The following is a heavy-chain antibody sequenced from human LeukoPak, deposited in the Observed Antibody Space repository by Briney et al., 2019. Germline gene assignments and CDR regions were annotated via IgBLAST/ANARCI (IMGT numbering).Heavy chain of an antibody. CDR1: GGSISSGGYY. CDR3: ARYGKTAAVDY. D-gene: IGHD6-13*01. CDR2: IYHSGST. Sequence: PSETLSLTCTVSGGSISSGGYYWSWIRQPPGKGLEWIGYIYHSGSTNYNPSLKSRVTISVDTSKNQFSLKLSSVTAADTAVYYCARYGKTAAVDYWGQGTLVTVSS. J-gene: IGHJ4*02. V-gene: IGHV4-61*08.